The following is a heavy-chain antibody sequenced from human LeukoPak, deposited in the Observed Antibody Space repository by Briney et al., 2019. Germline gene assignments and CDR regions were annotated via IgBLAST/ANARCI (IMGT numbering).Heavy chain of an antibody. CDR1: GFIFKNYA. D-gene: IGHD5-18*01. J-gene: IGHJ4*01. CDR3: AKDFRDTSMFTDGYFDS. Sequence: PGGSLRLSCSASGFIFKNYAMSWVRQAPGKGLEWVSGLSGLGDSKYYADSVNGRFSISRDNANNRLYLQMNNLRAEDTAVYYCAKDFRDTSMFTDGYFDSWGHGALVTVSS. V-gene: IGHV3-23*01. CDR2: LSGLGDSK.